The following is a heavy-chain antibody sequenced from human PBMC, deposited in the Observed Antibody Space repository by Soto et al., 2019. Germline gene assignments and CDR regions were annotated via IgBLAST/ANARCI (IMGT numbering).Heavy chain of an antibody. CDR2: INGGGGAT. J-gene: IGHJ4*02. D-gene: IGHD5-12*01. Sequence: PGGSLRLSCAASGFTFSDYSMNWVRQAPGKGLEWVSSINGGGGATTYADSVKGRFTISRDNSKNTVHLQMSRLTVEDTAMYFCARKSIDSGNDFYLEYWGQGTLVTVSS. CDR3: ARKSIDSGNDFYLEY. V-gene: IGHV3-23*01. CDR1: GFTFSDYS.